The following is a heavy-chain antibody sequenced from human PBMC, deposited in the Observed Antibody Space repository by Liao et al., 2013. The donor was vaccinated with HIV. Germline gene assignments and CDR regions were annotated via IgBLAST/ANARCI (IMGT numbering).Heavy chain of an antibody. CDR3: ARAATVTTGWIDY. CDR1: GESFSGYY. V-gene: IGHV4-34*01. CDR2: INHSGST. Sequence: QVQLQQWGAGLLKPSETLSLTCAVYGESFSGYYWSWIRQPPGKGLEWIGEINHSGSTNYNPSLKSRVTISVDTSKNQFSLKLSSVTAADTAVYYCARAATVTTGWIDYWGQGTLVTVSS. J-gene: IGHJ4*02. D-gene: IGHD4-17*01.